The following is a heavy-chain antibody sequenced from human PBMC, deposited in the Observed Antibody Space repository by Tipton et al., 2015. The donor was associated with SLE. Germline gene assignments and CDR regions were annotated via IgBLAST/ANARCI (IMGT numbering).Heavy chain of an antibody. J-gene: IGHJ6*03. V-gene: IGHV4-34*12. CDR2: IFHSGGT. Sequence: TLSLTCAVYGGSFSGYFWTWIRPPAGKGLEWIGDIFHSGGTNYNPSLKSRVTISVDKSKNQFSLKLSSVTAADTAVYYCASLLFSFAYYYMDVWGKGPTVTVSS. CDR1: GGSFSGYF. CDR3: ASLLFSFAYYYMDV.